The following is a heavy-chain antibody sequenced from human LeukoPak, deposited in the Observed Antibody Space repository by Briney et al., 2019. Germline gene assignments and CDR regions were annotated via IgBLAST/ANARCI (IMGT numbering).Heavy chain of an antibody. D-gene: IGHD2-21*01. V-gene: IGHV3-30*04. Sequence: GGSLRLSCVASGFTFRNYATHWVRQAPGKGLEWVALISYDGSNKDYVDSAKGRFTISRDNSKNTLYLQMNSLRTEDSAVYYCAREYCGGECYSGFDLWGQGTLVTVSS. CDR2: ISYDGSNK. CDR3: AREYCGGECYSGFDL. J-gene: IGHJ5*02. CDR1: GFTFRNYA.